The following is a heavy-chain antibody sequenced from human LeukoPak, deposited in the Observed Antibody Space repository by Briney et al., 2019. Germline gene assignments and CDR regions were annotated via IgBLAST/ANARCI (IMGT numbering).Heavy chain of an antibody. Sequence: GGSLRLSCEASGFTFSRSDMIWVRQAPGKGLEWVSIISASGGSTFYADSVKGRFTISRDNAKTSLFLQMNSLRIDDTAMYYCTRTVNSASDFWGQGTLVTVSS. CDR2: ISASGGST. CDR3: TRTVNSASDF. J-gene: IGHJ4*02. D-gene: IGHD4-23*01. CDR1: GFTFSRSD. V-gene: IGHV3-23*01.